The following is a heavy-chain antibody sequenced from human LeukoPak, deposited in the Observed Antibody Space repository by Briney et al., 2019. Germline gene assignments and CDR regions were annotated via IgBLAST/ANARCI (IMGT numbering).Heavy chain of an antibody. CDR2: INSGCTNP. CDR3: ARDFLAAGDY. CDR1: GFIFSSYT. Sequence: PGGSLRLSCEASGFIFSSYTMNWIRQAPGKGLEWAASINSGCTNPYYADSVKGRFTISRDDAKKSLYLQMTSLRVEDTSVYYCARDFLAAGDYWGQGTLVTVSS. J-gene: IGHJ4*02. V-gene: IGHV3-21*01. D-gene: IGHD6-13*01.